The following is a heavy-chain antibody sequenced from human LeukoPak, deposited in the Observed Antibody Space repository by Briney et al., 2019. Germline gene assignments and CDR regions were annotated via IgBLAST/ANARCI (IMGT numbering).Heavy chain of an antibody. V-gene: IGHV1-69*01. D-gene: IGHD5-12*01. Sequence: SVKVSCKASGGTFSTLDISWVRQAPGHGLEWMGGIIPLFGPANYAQKFQDRDTIIADESTTTAYMELSSLRSEDTAVYYCARLGSGYDPGDFWGQGTLVTVST. CDR3: ARLGSGYDPGDF. J-gene: IGHJ4*02. CDR1: GGTFSTLD. CDR2: IIPLFGPA.